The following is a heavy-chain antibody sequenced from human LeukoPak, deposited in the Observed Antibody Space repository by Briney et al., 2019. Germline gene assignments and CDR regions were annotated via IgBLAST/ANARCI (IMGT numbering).Heavy chain of an antibody. CDR2: INSSLIYT. Sequence: GGSLRLSCAASGFTFSDYYMSWIRQAPGKGLEWVSYINSSLIYTNDAASVKGRFTISRDNAKSSLYLQMNRLSAADTDVYYCARDLTSDYDMLTGYSPYYFAYWGQGTLVTVSS. V-gene: IGHV3-11*05. CDR1: GFTFSDYY. J-gene: IGHJ4*02. CDR3: ARDLTSDYDMLTGYSPYYFAY. D-gene: IGHD3-9*01.